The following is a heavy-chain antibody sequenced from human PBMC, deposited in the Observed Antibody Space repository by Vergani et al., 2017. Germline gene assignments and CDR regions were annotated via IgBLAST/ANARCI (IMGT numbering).Heavy chain of an antibody. J-gene: IGHJ3*02. Sequence: QVQLQESGPGLVKPSQTLSLTCTVSGGSISSGGYYWSWIRQHPGKGLEWIGYIYYSGSTYYNPSLKSRVTISVDTSKNQFSLKLSSVTAADTAVYYCARSEVLWFGEVGAFDIWGQGTMVTVSS. CDR1: GGSISSGGYY. CDR3: ARSEVLWFGEVGAFDI. CDR2: IYYSGST. D-gene: IGHD3-10*01. V-gene: IGHV4-31*03.